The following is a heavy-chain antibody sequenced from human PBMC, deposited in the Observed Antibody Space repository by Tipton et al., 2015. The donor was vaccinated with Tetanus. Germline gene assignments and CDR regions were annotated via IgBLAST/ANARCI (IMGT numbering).Heavy chain of an antibody. CDR3: ARANNDIPKKGPFDS. V-gene: IGHV4-61*01. CDR2: IYHSGNT. D-gene: IGHD1-1*01. J-gene: IGHJ4*02. CDR1: GGSVSGSSHY. Sequence: LRLSCTVSGGSVSGSSHYWSWIRQPPGKQLEWVGYIYHSGNTNYNPSLKSRVTISFGTSKNQFSLNLESVTPADTAVYYCARANNDIPKKGPFDSWGQGTLVIVSS.